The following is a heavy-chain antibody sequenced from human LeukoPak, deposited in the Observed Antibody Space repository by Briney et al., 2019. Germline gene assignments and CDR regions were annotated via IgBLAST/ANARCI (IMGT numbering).Heavy chain of an antibody. CDR3: ARYCSGGSCSGYGIDY. CDR2: IYYSGST. D-gene: IGHD2-15*01. V-gene: IGHV4-59*11. J-gene: IGHJ4*02. CDR1: GGSISSHY. Sequence: SETLSLTCTVSGGSISSHYWSWIRQPPGKGLERIGYIYYSGSTNYNPSLKSRVTISVDTSKNQFSLKLSSVTAADTAVYYCARYCSGGSCSGYGIDYWGQGTLVTVSS.